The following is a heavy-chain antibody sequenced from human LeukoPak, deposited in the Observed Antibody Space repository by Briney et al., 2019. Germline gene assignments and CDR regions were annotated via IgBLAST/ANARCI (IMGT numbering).Heavy chain of an antibody. CDR3: AREEIFGVVDY. Sequence: PGGSLRLSCAASGFTVSSNYMSWVRQAPGKGLEWVSVIYSGGSTYYADSVKGRFTISRDNSKNTLYPQMNSLRAEDTAVYYCAREEIFGVVDYWGQGTLVTVSS. V-gene: IGHV3-53*01. D-gene: IGHD3-3*01. CDR2: IYSGGST. CDR1: GFTVSSNY. J-gene: IGHJ4*02.